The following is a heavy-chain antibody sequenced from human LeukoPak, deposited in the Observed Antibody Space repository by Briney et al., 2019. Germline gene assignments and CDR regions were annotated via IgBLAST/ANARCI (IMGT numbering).Heavy chain of an antibody. CDR3: ASGGYSSGWYLFDY. CDR2: IKQDGSEK. D-gene: IGHD6-19*01. CDR1: GFTLSGYN. V-gene: IGHV3-7*01. Sequence: HPGGSLRLSCAASGFTLSGYNMNWVRQAPGKGLEWVANIKQDGSEKYYVDSVKGRFTISRDNAKNSLYLQMNSLRAEDTAVYYCASGGYSSGWYLFDYWGQGTLVTVSS. J-gene: IGHJ4*02.